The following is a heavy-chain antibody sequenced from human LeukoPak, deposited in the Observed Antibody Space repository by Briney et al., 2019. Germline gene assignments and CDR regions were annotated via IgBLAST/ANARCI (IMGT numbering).Heavy chain of an antibody. CDR3: AGGSGYLITS. V-gene: IGHV3-7*01. Sequence: PGGSLRLSSAATGFSFRSYWMNWVRQAPGKGLEWLAIIKQDGSEKHYKGSVEGRFTISRDNAKNSLHLQMNSLRAEDTAVYYCAGGSGYLITSWGQGTLVTVSS. D-gene: IGHD3-9*01. J-gene: IGHJ5*02. CDR1: GFSFRSYW. CDR2: IKQDGSEK.